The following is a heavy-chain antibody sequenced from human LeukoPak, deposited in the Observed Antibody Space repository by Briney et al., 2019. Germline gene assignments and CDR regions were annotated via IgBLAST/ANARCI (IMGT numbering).Heavy chain of an antibody. V-gene: IGHV3-30*18. CDR3: AKDLLTTRFDAFDI. CDR1: GFTFSSFG. D-gene: IGHD3-3*01. Sequence: GGSLRLSCASSGFTFSSFGMHWVRQAPGKGLEWMALISHDGLNKYYADSMKGRFTISRDNSKSTLYLQMNSLRPEDTAAYYCAKDLLTTRFDAFDIWGQGTMVTVSS. J-gene: IGHJ3*02. CDR2: ISHDGLNK.